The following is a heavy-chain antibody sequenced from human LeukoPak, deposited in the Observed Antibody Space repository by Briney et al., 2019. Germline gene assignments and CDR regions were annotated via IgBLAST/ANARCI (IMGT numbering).Heavy chain of an antibody. J-gene: IGHJ4*02. CDR3: ARRSDSSGYYYVKVFDY. D-gene: IGHD3-22*01. CDR1: GYSFTSYW. V-gene: IGHV5-51*01. CDR2: IYPGDSDT. Sequence: GESLKISCKGSGYSFTSYWIGWVRQMPGKGLEWMGIIYPGDSDTRYSPSFQGQVTISADKSISTTYLQWSSLKASDTAMYYCARRSDSSGYYYVKVFDYWGQGTLVTVSS.